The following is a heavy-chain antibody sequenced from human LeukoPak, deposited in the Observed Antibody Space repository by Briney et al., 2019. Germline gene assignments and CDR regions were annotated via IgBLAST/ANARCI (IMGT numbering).Heavy chain of an antibody. Sequence: ASVKVSCKASGGTFSSYAISWVRQATGQGLEWMGWMNPNSGNTGYAQKFQGRVTMTRNTSISTAYMELSSLRSEDTAVYYCARRGEQQLVIWFDPWGQGTLVTVSS. J-gene: IGHJ5*02. V-gene: IGHV1-8*02. D-gene: IGHD6-13*01. CDR2: MNPNSGNT. CDR1: GGTFSSYA. CDR3: ARRGEQQLVIWFDP.